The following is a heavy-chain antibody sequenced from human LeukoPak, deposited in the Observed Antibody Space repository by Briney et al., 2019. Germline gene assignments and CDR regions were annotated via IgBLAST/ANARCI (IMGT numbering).Heavy chain of an antibody. J-gene: IGHJ4*02. CDR1: GCTFSWSW. D-gene: IGHD6-19*01. CDR3: VRGGGSGNPFAS. CDR2: INPDGSET. Sequence: GGCLRLSCATSGCTFSWSWMSWVRQAPGKGLEWVANINPDGSETNYMDSVKGRFTIARDNAMNSLYLQMNSLSAEDTSLYYCVRGGGSGNPFASWGQGALLTVSS. V-gene: IGHV3-7*01.